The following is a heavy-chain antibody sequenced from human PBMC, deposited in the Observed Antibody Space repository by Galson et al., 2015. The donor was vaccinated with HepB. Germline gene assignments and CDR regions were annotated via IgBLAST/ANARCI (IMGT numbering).Heavy chain of an antibody. J-gene: IGHJ6*02. V-gene: IGHV1-69*13. D-gene: IGHD2-15*01. Sequence: SVKVSCKASGGTFSSYAISWVRRAPGQGLEWMGGIIPIFGTANYAQKFQGRVTITADESTSTAYMELSSLRSEDTAVYYCASRAVVVVAATHYGMDVWGQGTTVTVSS. CDR3: ASRAVVVVAATHYGMDV. CDR1: GGTFSSYA. CDR2: IIPIFGTA.